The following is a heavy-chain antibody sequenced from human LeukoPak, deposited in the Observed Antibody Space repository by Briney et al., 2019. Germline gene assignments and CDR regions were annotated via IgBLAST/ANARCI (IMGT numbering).Heavy chain of an antibody. CDR3: ATSRSSGYLFYYYYYMDV. CDR1: GGTFSSYA. D-gene: IGHD3-22*01. J-gene: IGHJ6*03. Sequence: SVKVSCKASGGTFSSYAISWVRQARGQGLEWMGGIIPIFGTANYAQKFQGRVTITADKSTGTAYMELSSLRSEDTAVYYCATSRSSGYLFYYYYYMDVWGKGTTVTISS. CDR2: IIPIFGTA. V-gene: IGHV1-69*06.